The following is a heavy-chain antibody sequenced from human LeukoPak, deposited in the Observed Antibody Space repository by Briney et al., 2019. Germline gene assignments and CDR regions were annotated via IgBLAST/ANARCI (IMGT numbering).Heavy chain of an antibody. V-gene: IGHV1-2*02. D-gene: IGHD1-26*01. CDR3: ALEWELPTGGWFDP. CDR1: GYTFTGYY. Sequence: ASVKVSCKASGYTFTGYYMHWVRQAPGQGLEWMGWINPNSGGTNYAQKFQGRVTMTRDTFISTAYMELSRLRSDDTAVYYCALEWELPTGGWFDPWGQGTLVTVFS. J-gene: IGHJ5*02. CDR2: INPNSGGT.